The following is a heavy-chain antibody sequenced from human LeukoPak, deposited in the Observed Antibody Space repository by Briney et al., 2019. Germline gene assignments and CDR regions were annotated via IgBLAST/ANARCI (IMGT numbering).Heavy chain of an antibody. Sequence: GGSLRLSCAASGFTFSSYPMSWVRQAPGKGLEWVSGISGSGDGANTYYADSVKGRFTISRDIFKNTLYLQMNSLRAEDTAVYYCTKDFEGSFDPWGQGTLVTVSS. CDR2: ISGSGDGANT. CDR1: GFTFSSYP. D-gene: IGHD1-26*01. CDR3: TKDFEGSFDP. J-gene: IGHJ5*02. V-gene: IGHV3-23*01.